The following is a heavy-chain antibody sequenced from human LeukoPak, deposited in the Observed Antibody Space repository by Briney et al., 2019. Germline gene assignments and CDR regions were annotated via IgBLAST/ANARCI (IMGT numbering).Heavy chain of an antibody. D-gene: IGHD4-17*01. V-gene: IGHV3-43*01. CDR2: ISWDGGST. CDR1: GFTFDDYT. CDR3: AKDIGLYPYTVTTGPSFDY. Sequence: PGGSLRLSCAASGFTFDDYTMHWVRQAPGKGLEWVSLISWDGGSTYYADSVKGRFTISRDNSKNSLYLQMNSLRAEDTALYYCAKDIGLYPYTVTTGPSFDYWGQVTLVTVSS. J-gene: IGHJ4*02.